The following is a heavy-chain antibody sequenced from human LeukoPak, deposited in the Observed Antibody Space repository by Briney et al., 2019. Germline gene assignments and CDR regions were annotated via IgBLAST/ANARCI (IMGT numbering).Heavy chain of an antibody. D-gene: IGHD6-19*01. J-gene: IGHJ3*02. CDR1: GGSISTYY. CDR3: ARAFSAWPHAFDI. CDR2: ISYSGST. Sequence: SGTLSLTCTVSGGSISTYYWSWVRQPPGKGLGWLGYISYSGSTTYSPSLKSRVTISLDTSKNQFSLRLSSLTAADTAVYYCARAFSAWPHAFDIWGQGTMVTVSS. V-gene: IGHV4-59*01.